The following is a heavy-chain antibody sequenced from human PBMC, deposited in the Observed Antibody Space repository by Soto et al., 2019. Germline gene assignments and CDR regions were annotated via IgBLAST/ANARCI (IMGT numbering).Heavy chain of an antibody. D-gene: IGHD2-15*01. Sequence: GGSLRLSCAASGFTFSSYSMNWVRQAPGKGLEWVSSISSSSSYIYYADSVKGRFTISRDNAKNSLYLQMNSLRAEDTAVYYCAGTYCSGGSCYVYYYGMDVWGQGTTVTVSS. CDR2: ISSSSSYI. V-gene: IGHV3-21*01. CDR3: AGTYCSGGSCYVYYYGMDV. CDR1: GFTFSSYS. J-gene: IGHJ6*02.